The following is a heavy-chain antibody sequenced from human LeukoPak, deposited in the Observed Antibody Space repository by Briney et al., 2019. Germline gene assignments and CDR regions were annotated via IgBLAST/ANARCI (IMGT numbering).Heavy chain of an antibody. J-gene: IGHJ4*02. D-gene: IGHD5-12*01. CDR3: AKLTDSGYDIFDY. CDR2: ISYDGSNK. V-gene: IGHV3-30*18. Sequence: PGGSLRLSCAASGFTFSSYGMHWVRQAPGKGLEWVAVISYDGSNKYYADSVKGRFTFSRDNSKNTLYLQMNSLRAEDTAVYYCAKLTDSGYDIFDYWGQGTLVTVSS. CDR1: GFTFSSYG.